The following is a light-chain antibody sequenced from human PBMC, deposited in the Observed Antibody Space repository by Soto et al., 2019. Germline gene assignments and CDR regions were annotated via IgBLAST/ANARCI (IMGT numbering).Light chain of an antibody. V-gene: IGKV3-15*01. CDR2: DIS. J-gene: IGKJ5*01. CDR3: HQYTICRSIP. Sequence: SLSAAAVSLTPGERATLSCRASQSVGNKVAWYQHKPGQTPRLIIYDISTRAAGVPARFSGSGYGTDFTLTISSFLPADFAVHYCHQYTICRSIPFGQGTRLDIK. CDR1: QSVGNK.